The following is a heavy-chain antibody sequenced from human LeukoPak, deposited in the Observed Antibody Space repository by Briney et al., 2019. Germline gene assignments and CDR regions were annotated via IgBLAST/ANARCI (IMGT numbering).Heavy chain of an antibody. CDR2: ISGSNSTI. Sequence: GGSLRLSCAASGFIFSGYNMNWVRQAPGKGLEWISYISGSNSTIYYADSVKGRFTISRDNAKNTLYLQMNSLRAEDTAVYYCARRGCSSWYCIIDYWGQGTLVTVSS. D-gene: IGHD6-13*01. CDR3: ARRGCSSWYCIIDY. J-gene: IGHJ4*02. CDR1: GFIFSGYN. V-gene: IGHV3-48*04.